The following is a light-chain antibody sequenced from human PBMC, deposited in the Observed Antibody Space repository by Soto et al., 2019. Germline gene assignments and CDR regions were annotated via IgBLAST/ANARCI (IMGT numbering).Light chain of an antibody. CDR3: QYYGSSPFT. Sequence: EIVLTQSPGTLPSSPGKRVTLSCRASQTVISNYLAWYQHKPGQAPRLLIYRASTRATGIPDRFSGSGSGTAFTLTISRLEPEDFAIYYGQYYGSSPFTIGPGTKVDIK. CDR2: RAS. V-gene: IGKV3-20*01. J-gene: IGKJ3*01. CDR1: QTVISNY.